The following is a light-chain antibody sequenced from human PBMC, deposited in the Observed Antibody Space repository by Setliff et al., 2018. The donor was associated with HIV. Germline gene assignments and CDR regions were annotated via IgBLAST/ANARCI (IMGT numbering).Light chain of an antibody. V-gene: IGLV1-40*01. CDR2: GNN. Sequence: QSALTQPPSVSGAPGQRVTISCTGSSSNIGEGFDVHWYQQLPGTAPKLLIYGNNNRPSGVPDRFSGSKSGTSASLAITGLQAEDEADYYCQSYDSSLSGPFYVFGTGTKV. J-gene: IGLJ1*01. CDR3: QSYDSSLSGPFYV. CDR1: SSNIGEGFD.